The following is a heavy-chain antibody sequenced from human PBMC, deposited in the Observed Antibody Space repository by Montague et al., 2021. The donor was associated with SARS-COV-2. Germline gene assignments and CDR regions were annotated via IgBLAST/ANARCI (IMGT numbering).Heavy chain of an antibody. CDR3: AGVGVMVTAIRGFDL. D-gene: IGHD2-21*02. CDR1: GFTFSSYW. Sequence: SLRLSCAASGFTFSSYWMHWVRQAPGKGLVWVSRISPDGSSTSYADSVKGRFTISRDNAKNTLYLQMNSLRAEDTAMYYCAGVGVMVTAIRGFDLWGQGTMVTVSS. V-gene: IGHV3-74*01. CDR2: ISPDGSST. J-gene: IGHJ3*01.